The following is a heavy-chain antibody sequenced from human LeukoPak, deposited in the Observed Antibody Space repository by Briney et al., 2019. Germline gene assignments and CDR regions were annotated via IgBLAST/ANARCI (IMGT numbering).Heavy chain of an antibody. CDR1: GFTFSSYA. V-gene: IGHV3-53*01. CDR2: ISSGGNT. Sequence: GGSLRLSCAASGFTFSSYAMSWVRQAPGKGLEWVSVISSGGNTYYADSVKGRFTISRDNSKNTLYLQMNGLRAEDTAVYYCAREVRGYYFDYWGQGTLVTVSS. J-gene: IGHJ4*02. D-gene: IGHD3-22*01. CDR3: AREVRGYYFDY.